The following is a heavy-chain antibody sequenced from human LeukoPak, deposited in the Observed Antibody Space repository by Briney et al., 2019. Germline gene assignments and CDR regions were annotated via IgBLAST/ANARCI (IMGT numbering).Heavy chain of an antibody. CDR3: AIFNYGDLDY. J-gene: IGHJ4*02. Sequence: GESLKISCKGSGYTFTSYWIAWVRQMPGKGLEWMGIVYPGGSDTRYSPSFQGQVTISADKSISTAYLQWSSLKASDTAMYYCAIFNYGDLDYWGQGTLVTVSS. D-gene: IGHD4-17*01. CDR1: GYTFTSYW. V-gene: IGHV5-51*01. CDR2: VYPGGSDT.